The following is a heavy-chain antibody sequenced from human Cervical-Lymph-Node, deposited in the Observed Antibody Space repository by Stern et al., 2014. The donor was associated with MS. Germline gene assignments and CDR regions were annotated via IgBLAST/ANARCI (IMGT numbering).Heavy chain of an antibody. Sequence: EVHLVESGGGVVQPGGSLRLSCAASGFIVSSNYMTWVRQAPGKGLAWVSVIYRDGSTYYTDSVKGRFTISRHNSKNTVYLQMNSLRAEDTAVYFCARDSDDSGYNYWGQGTLVTVSS. CDR3: ARDSDDSGYNY. V-gene: IGHV3-53*04. J-gene: IGHJ4*02. CDR1: GFIVSSNY. CDR2: IYRDGST. D-gene: IGHD3-22*01.